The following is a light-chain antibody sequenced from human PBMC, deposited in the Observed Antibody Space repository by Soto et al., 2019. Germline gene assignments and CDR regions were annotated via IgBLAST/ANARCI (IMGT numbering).Light chain of an antibody. CDR3: QQYNNYYS. CDR1: QSISWW. Sequence: DIQMTQSPSTLSASVGDRVTITCRASQSISWWLAWYQQKPGKAPKLLIYKASSLESGVPSRFSGSGSGTEFTLTISRLQPDDFATYYCQQYNNYYSFGQGTKLEIK. V-gene: IGKV1-5*03. J-gene: IGKJ2*03. CDR2: KAS.